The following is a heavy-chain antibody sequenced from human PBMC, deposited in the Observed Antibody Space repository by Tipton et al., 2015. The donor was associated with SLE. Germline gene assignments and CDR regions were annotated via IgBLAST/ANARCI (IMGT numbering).Heavy chain of an antibody. V-gene: IGHV4-4*07. CDR3: ARTAVLAAIMMDV. CDR2: FHSSGIL. J-gene: IGHJ6*02. D-gene: IGHD3-3*02. Sequence: TLSLTCTVSGGSINSFYWTWVRQPAGKGLEWIGHFHSSGILNYNPSLKSRVTMSGDTSKNQLSLKLNAVTVADTAVYYCARTAVLAAIMMDVWGQGTTVTVSS. CDR1: GGSINSFY.